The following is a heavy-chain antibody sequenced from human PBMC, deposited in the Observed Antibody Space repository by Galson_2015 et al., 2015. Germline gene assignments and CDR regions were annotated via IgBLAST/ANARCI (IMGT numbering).Heavy chain of an antibody. CDR1: GFTFSIYG. V-gene: IGHV3-33*01. D-gene: IGHD2-15*01. Sequence: SLRLSCAASGFTFSIYGMHWVRQAPGKGLEWVAIIWNDGSNTYYADSVKGRFTISRDNSKKTLYLQMNSLRADDTAVYYCARDLVQNSCHNPLGYYWGQGSLVTVSS. CDR3: ARDLVQNSCHNPLGYY. J-gene: IGHJ4*02. CDR2: IWNDGSNT.